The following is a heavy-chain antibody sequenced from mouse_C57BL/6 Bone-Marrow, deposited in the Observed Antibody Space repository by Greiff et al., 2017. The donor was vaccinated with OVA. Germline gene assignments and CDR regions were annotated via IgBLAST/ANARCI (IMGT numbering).Heavy chain of an antibody. CDR1: GFTFSSYA. Sequence: EVKVVESGEGLVKPGGSLKLSCAASGFTFSSYAMSWVRQTPEKRLEWVAYISSGGDYIYYADTVKGRFTISRDNARNTLYLQMSSLKSEDTAMYYCTSTVVAKGFAYWGQGTLVTVSA. D-gene: IGHD1-1*01. J-gene: IGHJ3*01. V-gene: IGHV5-9-1*02. CDR2: ISSGGDYI. CDR3: TSTVVAKGFAY.